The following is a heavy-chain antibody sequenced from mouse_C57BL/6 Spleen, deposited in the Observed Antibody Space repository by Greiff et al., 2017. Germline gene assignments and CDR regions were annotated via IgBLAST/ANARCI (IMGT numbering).Heavy chain of an antibody. CDR3: TRLGLPYYYAMDY. J-gene: IGHJ4*01. CDR1: GYTFTDYE. D-gene: IGHD5-1*01. CDR2: IDPETGGT. V-gene: IGHV1-15*01. Sequence: QVHVKQSGAELVRPGASVTLSCKASGYTFTDYEMHWVKQTPVHGLEWIGAIDPETGGTAYNQKFKGKAILTADKSSSTAYMELRSLTSEDSAVYYCTRLGLPYYYAMDYWGQGTSVTVSS.